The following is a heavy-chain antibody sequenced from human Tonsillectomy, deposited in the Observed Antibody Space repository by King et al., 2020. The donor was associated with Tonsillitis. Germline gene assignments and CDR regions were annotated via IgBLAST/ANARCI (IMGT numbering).Heavy chain of an antibody. J-gene: IGHJ4*02. Sequence: VQLVESGGGVVQPGGSLRLSCAASGFTFSNFGMHWVRQAPGKGLEWLAFIQFDGNVKYYEDSVKGRFTFSRDNSKNTLYLQMNSLRPEDTAVYYCVKALGAYCGNGGCSLDHGGQGTLITVSS. CDR1: GFTFSNFG. CDR2: IQFDGNVK. D-gene: IGHD2-21*01. CDR3: VKALGAYCGNGGCSLDH. V-gene: IGHV3-30*02.